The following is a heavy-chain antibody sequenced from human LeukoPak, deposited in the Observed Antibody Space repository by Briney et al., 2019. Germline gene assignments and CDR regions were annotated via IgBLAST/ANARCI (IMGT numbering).Heavy chain of an antibody. CDR2: IYTSGST. Sequence: SETLSLTCTVSGGSISSGSYYWSWIRQPAGKGLEWIGRIYTSGSTNYNPPLKSRVTISVDTSKNQFSLKLSSVTAADTAVYYCARDDSSSWEPLYYMDVWGKGTTVTVSS. CDR1: GGSISSGSYY. J-gene: IGHJ6*03. V-gene: IGHV4-61*02. D-gene: IGHD6-13*01. CDR3: ARDDSSSWEPLYYMDV.